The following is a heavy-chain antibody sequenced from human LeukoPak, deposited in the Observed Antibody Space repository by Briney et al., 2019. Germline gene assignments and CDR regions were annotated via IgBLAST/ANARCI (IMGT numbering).Heavy chain of an antibody. J-gene: IGHJ6*04. CDR3: ARETGSSRQGDV. Sequence: PGGSLRLSCAASGFTFSSYSMSWVRQAPGKGLEWVSAISGSGGSTYYADSVKGRFTISRDNAKNSLFLQMNSLRAEDRAVYYCARETGSSRQGDVWGKGTTVTISS. V-gene: IGHV3-23*01. CDR1: GFTFSSYS. CDR2: ISGSGGST. D-gene: IGHD6-13*01.